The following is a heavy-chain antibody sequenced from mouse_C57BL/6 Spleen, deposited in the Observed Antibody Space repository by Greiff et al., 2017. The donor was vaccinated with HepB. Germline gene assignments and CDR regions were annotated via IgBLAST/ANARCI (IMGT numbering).Heavy chain of an antibody. CDR1: GYTFTSYG. CDR3: ASGGYDYAFGY. V-gene: IGHV1-81*01. CDR2: IYPRSGNT. Sequence: VQLQQSGAELARPGASVKLSCKASGYTFTSYGISWVKQRTGQGLEWIGEIYPRSGNTYYNEKFKGKATLTADKSSSTAYMELRSLTSEDSAFYFCASGGYDYAFGYWGQGTLVTVSA. D-gene: IGHD2-4*01. J-gene: IGHJ3*01.